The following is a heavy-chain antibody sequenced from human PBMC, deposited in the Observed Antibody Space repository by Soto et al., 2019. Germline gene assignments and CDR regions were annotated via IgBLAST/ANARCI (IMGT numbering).Heavy chain of an antibody. CDR1: GGTFSSYA. CDR3: ARVNYYDSSGYGYFDY. CDR2: IIPIFGTA. J-gene: IGHJ4*02. Sequence: SVKVSCKASGGTFSSYAISWVRQAPGQGLEWMGGIIPIFGTANYAQKFQGRVTITADESTSTAYMELSSLRSEDTAVYYCARVNYYDSSGYGYFDYWGQGTLVTVSS. V-gene: IGHV1-69*13. D-gene: IGHD3-22*01.